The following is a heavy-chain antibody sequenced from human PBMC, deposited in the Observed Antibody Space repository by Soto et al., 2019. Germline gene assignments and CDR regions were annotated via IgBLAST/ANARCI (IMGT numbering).Heavy chain of an antibody. D-gene: IGHD4-17*01. CDR1: GGSISSYY. Sequence: SETLSLTCTVSGGSISSYYWSWIRQPPGKGLEWIGYIYYSGSTNYNPSLKSRVTISVDTSKNQFSLKLSSVTAADTAVYYCARVTPPPATVTTPAWFDPWGQGTLVTVSS. V-gene: IGHV4-59*01. CDR2: IYYSGST. J-gene: IGHJ5*02. CDR3: ARVTPPPATVTTPAWFDP.